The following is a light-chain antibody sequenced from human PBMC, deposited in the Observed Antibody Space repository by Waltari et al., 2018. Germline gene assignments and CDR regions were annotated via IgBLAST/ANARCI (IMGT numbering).Light chain of an antibody. CDR1: RDIRNF. J-gene: IGKJ2*01. CDR3: HQNDKVPYT. Sequence: DIQMTQSPSSLSASLGDRITITCQASRDIRNFLNWYQQKPGQAPKLLIYDVSNLEAGVTSRFSGSGSGTDFTFTISSLQPEDLATYYGHQNDKVPYTFGQGTNVDI. CDR2: DVS. V-gene: IGKV1-33*01.